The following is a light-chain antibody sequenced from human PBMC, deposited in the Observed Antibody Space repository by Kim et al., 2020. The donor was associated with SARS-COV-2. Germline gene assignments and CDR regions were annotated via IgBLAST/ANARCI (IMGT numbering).Light chain of an antibody. V-gene: IGLV8-61*01. CDR1: SGSVSTTYY. CDR2: NTN. Sequence: QTVVTQEPSFSVSPGGTVTLTCGLSSGSVSTTYYPTWTQQTPGQAPRTLIYNTNTRSSGVPDRFSGSILGSKAALTITGAQANDESDYYCVLYMGSGIWVFGGGTK. J-gene: IGLJ3*02. CDR3: VLYMGSGIWV.